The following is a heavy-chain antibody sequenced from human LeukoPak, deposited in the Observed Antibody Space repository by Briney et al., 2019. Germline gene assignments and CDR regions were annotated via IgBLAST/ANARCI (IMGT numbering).Heavy chain of an antibody. D-gene: IGHD3-22*01. CDR3: ARGAPPTYYDSRGYLDY. J-gene: IGHJ4*02. V-gene: IGHV1-46*01. CDR2: INPSGGGT. Sequence: GASVNVSCKASGYAFITYYIYWVRQAPGQGLECVGIINPSGGGTNYAQKFQDRVTVTTDMSTTTVYMELSSLTSEDTAVYYCARGAPPTYYDSRGYLDYWGQGAQVTVSS. CDR1: GYAFITYY.